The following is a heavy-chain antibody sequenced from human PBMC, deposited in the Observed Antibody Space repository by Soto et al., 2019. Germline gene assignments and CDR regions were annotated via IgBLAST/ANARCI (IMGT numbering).Heavy chain of an antibody. J-gene: IGHJ4*02. CDR3: AREGAYYGSGSYYRFDY. D-gene: IGHD3-10*01. V-gene: IGHV3-30-3*01. CDR2: ISYDGSNK. Sequence: QVQLVESGGGVVQPGRSLRLSCAASGFTFSSYAMHWVRQAPGKGLEWVAVISYDGSNKYYADSVKGRFTISRDNSKNTLYLQMNSLSAEDTSVYYCAREGAYYGSGSYYRFDYWGQGTLVTVSS. CDR1: GFTFSSYA.